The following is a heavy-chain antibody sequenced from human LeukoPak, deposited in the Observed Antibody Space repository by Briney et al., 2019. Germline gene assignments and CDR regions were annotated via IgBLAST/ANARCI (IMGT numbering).Heavy chain of an antibody. CDR3: ARVDTAMVSFYYYGMDV. Sequence: GGSLRLSCAASGFTFSSYAMNWVRQAPGKGLEWVSAISSGGGSTYYADSVKGRFTISRDNSKNTLYLQMNSLRAEDTAVYYCARVDTAMVSFYYYGMDVWGQGTTVTVSS. D-gene: IGHD5-18*01. V-gene: IGHV3-23*01. J-gene: IGHJ6*02. CDR1: GFTFSSYA. CDR2: ISSGGGST.